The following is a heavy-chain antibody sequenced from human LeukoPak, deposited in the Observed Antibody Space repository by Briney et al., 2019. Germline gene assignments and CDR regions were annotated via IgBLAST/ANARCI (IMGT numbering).Heavy chain of an antibody. D-gene: IGHD1-20*01. CDR2: ISYDGSNK. CDR3: ARKYYWNDEALDY. V-gene: IGHV3-30-3*01. CDR1: GFTFSSYA. Sequence: GGSLRLSCAASGFTFSSYAIHWVRQAPGKGLEWVAVISYDGSNKYYADSVKGRFTISRDNSKNTLYLQMNSLRSEDTAVYYCARKYYWNDEALDYWGQGTLVTVSS. J-gene: IGHJ4*02.